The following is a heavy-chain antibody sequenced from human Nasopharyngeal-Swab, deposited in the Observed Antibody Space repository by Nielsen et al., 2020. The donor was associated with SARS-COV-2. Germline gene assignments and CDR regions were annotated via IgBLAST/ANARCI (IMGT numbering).Heavy chain of an antibody. Sequence: GGSLRLSCAASGFTYWMNWVRQAPGQGLEWVGNIGQDGGGKKYVDSVKGRFTISRDNANNLLYLQMNSLRAEDTAVYYCVRDRGYYTFTDWGQGTLVTVSS. CDR2: IGQDGGGK. V-gene: IGHV3-7*01. CDR1: GFTYW. CDR3: VRDRGYYTFTD. D-gene: IGHD2/OR15-2a*01. J-gene: IGHJ4*02.